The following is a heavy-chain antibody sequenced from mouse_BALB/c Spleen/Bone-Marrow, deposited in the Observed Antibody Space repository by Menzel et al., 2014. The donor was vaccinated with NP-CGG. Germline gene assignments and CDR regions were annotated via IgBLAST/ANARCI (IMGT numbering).Heavy chain of an antibody. CDR3: ARLHYYGYGAY. CDR2: INPDRSTI. D-gene: IGHD1-2*01. CDR1: GFDFSTFW. V-gene: IGHV4-1*02. J-gene: IGHJ3*01. Sequence: EVQRVESGGGLVQPGGSLKLSCAASGFDFSTFWMSWVRRAPGKGLEWIGEINPDRSTINYRPSLKDKFIISRDNAKNTLYLLMSKVRSEDTALYYCARLHYYGYGAYWGQGTLVTVSA.